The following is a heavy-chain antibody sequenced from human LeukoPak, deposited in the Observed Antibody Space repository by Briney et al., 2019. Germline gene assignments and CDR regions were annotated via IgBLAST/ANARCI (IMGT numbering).Heavy chain of an antibody. CDR1: GGSISSYY. D-gene: IGHD1-26*01. J-gene: IGHJ4*02. Sequence: SETLSLTCTVSGGSISSYYWSWIRQPPGKGLEWIGEINHSGSTNYNPSLKSRVIISVDTSKNQFSLKLSSVTAADTAVYYCARDLMGATQIDYWGQGTLVTVSS. CDR3: ARDLMGATQIDY. CDR2: INHSGST. V-gene: IGHV4-34*01.